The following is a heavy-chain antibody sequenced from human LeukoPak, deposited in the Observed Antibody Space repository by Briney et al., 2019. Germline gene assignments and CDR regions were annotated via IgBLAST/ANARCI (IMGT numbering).Heavy chain of an antibody. D-gene: IGHD4-17*01. CDR3: SRDSGDYGVAFDY. J-gene: IGHJ4*02. V-gene: IGHV3-7*01. Sequence: PGGSLRLSCVAPGFTFNGHWMSWVRQAPGKGLEWVASIRQNGNEKYYVDSVKGRFIISRNNAKNSLYLQMNSLRAEDTAVYYCSRDSGDYGVAFDYWGQGTLVTVSS. CDR1: GFTFNGHW. CDR2: IRQNGNEK.